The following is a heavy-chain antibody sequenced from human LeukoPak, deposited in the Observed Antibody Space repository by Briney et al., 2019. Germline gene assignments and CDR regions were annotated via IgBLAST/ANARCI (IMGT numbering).Heavy chain of an antibody. CDR1: GYNFTTYY. CDR3: ARDHVVGAFLDF. V-gene: IGHV1-46*01. D-gene: IGHD2-15*01. J-gene: IGHJ4*02. CDR2: IDPSGGTT. Sequence: ASVKVSCKASGYNFTTYYLHWVRQAPAEGLEWVGIIDPSGGTTTYAQKFQGRFTMTRDTSTTTVYMELNSLRSDDTAVYYCARDHVVGAFLDFWGQGTLVTVSS.